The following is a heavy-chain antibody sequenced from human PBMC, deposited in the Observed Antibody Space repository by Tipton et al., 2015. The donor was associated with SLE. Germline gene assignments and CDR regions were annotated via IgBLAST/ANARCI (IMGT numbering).Heavy chain of an antibody. CDR3: ARSGSDGRYFDP. D-gene: IGHD3-10*01. J-gene: IGHJ4*02. V-gene: IGHV4-59*12. CDR1: GGSISSYY. Sequence: LRLSCTVSGGSISSYYWSWIRQPPGKGLEWIGYIYYSGSTNYNPSLKSRVTISVDTSKNQFSLKLSSVTAADTAVYYCARSGSDGRYFDPWGQGTLVTVSS. CDR2: IYYSGST.